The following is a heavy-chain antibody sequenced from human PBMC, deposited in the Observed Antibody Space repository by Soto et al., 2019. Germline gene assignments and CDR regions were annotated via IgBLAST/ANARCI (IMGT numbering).Heavy chain of an antibody. V-gene: IGHV3-23*01. J-gene: IGHJ4*02. CDR1: GFTFSNYD. D-gene: IGHD1-1*01. CDR2: VSDNGGIT. CDR3: ATDYWNPRYFEN. Sequence: PGGSLRLSCAASGFTFSNYDMSWVRQAPGKGLEGVSAVSDNGGITRYADSVKGRFTISRDNSQNTLYLQMLSLRADDTAIYYCATDYWNPRYFENWGQGTMVTVSS.